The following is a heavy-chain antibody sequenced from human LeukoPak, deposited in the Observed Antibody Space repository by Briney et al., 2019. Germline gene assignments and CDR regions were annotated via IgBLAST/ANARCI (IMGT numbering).Heavy chain of an antibody. Sequence: SETLSLTCTVSGGSISSYYWRWIRQPPGKGLEWIGSFCYSGGTNYNPSLKSRVTISVDRSKNQFSLKLSSVTAADTAVYYCARAYILTGSHFDYWGQGTLVTVSS. CDR1: GGSISSYY. CDR3: ARAYILTGSHFDY. D-gene: IGHD3-9*01. J-gene: IGHJ4*02. CDR2: FCYSGGT. V-gene: IGHV4-59*12.